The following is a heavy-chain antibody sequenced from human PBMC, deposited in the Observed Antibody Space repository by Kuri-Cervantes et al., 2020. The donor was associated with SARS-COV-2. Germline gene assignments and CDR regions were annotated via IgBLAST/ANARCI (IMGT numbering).Heavy chain of an antibody. V-gene: IGHV3-33*08. CDR3: ARDTVRGVIRYYFDY. J-gene: IGHJ4*02. CDR1: GFTFSSYW. D-gene: IGHD3-16*02. CDR2: IWYDGSNK. Sequence: GESLKISCAASGFTFSSYWMHWVRQAPGKGLEWVAVIWYDGSNKYYADSVKGRFTISRDNSKNTPYLQMNSLRAEDTAVYYCARDTVRGVIRYYFDYWGQGTLVTVSS.